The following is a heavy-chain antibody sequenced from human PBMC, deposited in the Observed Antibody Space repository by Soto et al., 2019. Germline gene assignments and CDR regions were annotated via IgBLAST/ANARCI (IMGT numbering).Heavy chain of an antibody. V-gene: IGHV4-39*01. D-gene: IGHD3-22*01. CDR1: GGSISSSSYY. CDR2: IYYSGST. Sequence: SETLSLTCTVSGGSISSSSYYWGWIRQPPGKGLEWIGSIYYSGSTYYNPSLKSRVTKSLDTSKNQFSLKLSSVTAADTAVYYCARRLYYDSSGFEGGGMDVWGQGTTVT. CDR3: ARRLYYDSSGFEGGGMDV. J-gene: IGHJ6*02.